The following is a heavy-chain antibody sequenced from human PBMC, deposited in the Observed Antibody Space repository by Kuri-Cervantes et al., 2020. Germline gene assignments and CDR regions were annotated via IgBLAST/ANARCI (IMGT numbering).Heavy chain of an antibody. D-gene: IGHD6-19*01. V-gene: IGHV3-7*03. CDR1: EFTFNSNW. CDR2: IDQDGSEK. CDR3: ARVRAVAGVTAWAYYFDY. Sequence: GGSLRLSCEASEFTFNSNWMTWFRRAPGKGLEWVANIDQDGSEKYYVDSVRGRFTISRDNAKKLLYLQMNSLRVEDTAVYYCARVRAVAGVTAWAYYFDYWGQGTLVTVSS. J-gene: IGHJ4*02.